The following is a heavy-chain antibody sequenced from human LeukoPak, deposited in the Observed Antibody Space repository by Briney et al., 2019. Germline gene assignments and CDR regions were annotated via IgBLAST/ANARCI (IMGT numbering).Heavy chain of an antibody. CDR3: AKIVWGRYGDYQNLLSQH. D-gene: IGHD4-17*01. CDR1: GFTFSSYA. CDR2: ISGSGGST. Sequence: GGSLRLSCAASGFTFSSYAMSWVRQAPGKGLEWVSAISGSGGSTYYADSVKGRFTISRDNSKNTLYLQMNSLRAEDTAVYYCAKIVWGRYGDYQNLLSQHWGQGTLVTVSS. J-gene: IGHJ1*01. V-gene: IGHV3-23*01.